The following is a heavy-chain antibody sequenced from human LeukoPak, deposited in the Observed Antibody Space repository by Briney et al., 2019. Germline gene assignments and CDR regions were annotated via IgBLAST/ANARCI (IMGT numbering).Heavy chain of an antibody. CDR1: GYTFTRYP. CDR2: INTNTGNP. D-gene: IGHD5-12*01. V-gene: IGHV7-4-1*02. Sequence: ASVTVSCKPSGYTFTRYPVNWLRQAPGQGLEWMGWINTNTGNPTYAQGFTGRFVFSLDTSVSTAYLQISSLKAEDTAVYYCAKISAYGYSWFEMWGQGTLVTVSS. CDR3: AKISAYGYSWFEM. J-gene: IGHJ5*02.